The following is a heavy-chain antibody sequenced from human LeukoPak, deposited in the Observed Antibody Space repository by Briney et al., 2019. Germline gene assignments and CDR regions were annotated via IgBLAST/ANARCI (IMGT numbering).Heavy chain of an antibody. CDR2: ISGSGGST. CDR3: AKLTTELQNGVYYYYGMDV. J-gene: IGHJ6*02. V-gene: IGHV3-23*01. D-gene: IGHD1-26*01. Sequence: GGSLRLSCAASGFTVSSNYMSWVRQAPGKGLEWVSAISGSGGSTYYADSVKGRFTISRDNSKNTLYLQMNSLRAEDTAVYYCAKLTTELQNGVYYYYGMDVWGQGTTVTVSS. CDR1: GFTVSSNY.